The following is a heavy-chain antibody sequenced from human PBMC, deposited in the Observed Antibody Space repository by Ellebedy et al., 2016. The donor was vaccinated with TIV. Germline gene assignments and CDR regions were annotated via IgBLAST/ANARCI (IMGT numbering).Heavy chain of an antibody. D-gene: IGHD3-22*01. V-gene: IGHV3-21*01. CDR3: ARDLDDSSGYYYPMIDY. J-gene: IGHJ4*02. CDR1: GFTFKNFS. Sequence: GESLKISCTASGFTFKNFSLNWVRQAPGKGLEWVSSISSGGSYIYYADSVKGRFTISRDNAKNPLYLQMNSLRAEDTAVYYCARDLDDSSGYYYPMIDYWGQGTLVTVSS. CDR2: ISSGGSYI.